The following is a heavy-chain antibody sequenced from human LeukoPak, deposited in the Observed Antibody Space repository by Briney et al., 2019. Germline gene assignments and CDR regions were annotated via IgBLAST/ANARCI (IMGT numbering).Heavy chain of an antibody. Sequence: PGGSLRLSCAASGFTFSDYYMSWIRQAPGKGLEWVSYISSSGSTLYYADSVKGRITISRDNAKNSLYLQMNSLRAEDTAVYFCARDSYDTRGYYNPFDYWGQGTLVTVSS. CDR1: GFTFSDYY. J-gene: IGHJ4*02. CDR3: ARDSYDTRGYYNPFDY. CDR2: ISSSGSTL. V-gene: IGHV3-11*01. D-gene: IGHD3-22*01.